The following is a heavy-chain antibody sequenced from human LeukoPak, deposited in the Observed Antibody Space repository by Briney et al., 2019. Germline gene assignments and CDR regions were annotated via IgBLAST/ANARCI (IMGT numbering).Heavy chain of an antibody. CDR1: GFTFSTYA. Sequence: GGSLRLSCAAPGFTFSTYAMSWVRQAPGKGLEWVSAISGSTGRTYYADSVKGRFTISRDNSKNTLYLQMNSLRAEDTAVYYCARAQSNQMATKIWGQGILVTVSS. CDR3: ARAQSNQMATKI. J-gene: IGHJ4*02. V-gene: IGHV3-23*01. D-gene: IGHD5-24*01. CDR2: ISGSTGRT.